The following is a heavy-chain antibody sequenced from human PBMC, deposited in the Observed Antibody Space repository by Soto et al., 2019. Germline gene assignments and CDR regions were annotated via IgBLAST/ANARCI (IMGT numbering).Heavy chain of an antibody. D-gene: IGHD2-2*01. J-gene: IGHJ5*02. CDR1: GGSISSYY. V-gene: IGHV4-59*08. CDR2: IYYSGST. CDR3: ARSGYCSSTSCYVLGHWFDP. Sequence: SETLSLTCTVSGGSISSYYWSWIRQPPGKGLEWIGYIYYSGSTNYNPSLKSRVTISVDTSKNQFSLKLSSVTAADTAVYYCARSGYCSSTSCYVLGHWFDPWGQGTLVTVSS.